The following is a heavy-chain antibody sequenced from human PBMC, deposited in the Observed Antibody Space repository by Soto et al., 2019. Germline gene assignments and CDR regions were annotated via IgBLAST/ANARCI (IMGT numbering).Heavy chain of an antibody. CDR2: ISYDGSIE. D-gene: IGHD3-9*01. CDR1: GFTFKNYA. V-gene: IGHV3-30-3*01. J-gene: IGHJ4*02. CDR3: ARGLRELDWKIPFGY. Sequence: QVQLVESGGGVVQPGRSLRLSCAASGFTFKNYAMHWVRQAPGKRLEWVAVISYDGSIEFYADSVKGRFTISRDDFKNTMCLQMGSLSVKDTAVYYCARGLRELDWKIPFGYWGQGTLVT.